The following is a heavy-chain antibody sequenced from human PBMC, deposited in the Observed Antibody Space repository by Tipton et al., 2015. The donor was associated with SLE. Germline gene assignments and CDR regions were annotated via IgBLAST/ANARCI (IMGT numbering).Heavy chain of an antibody. V-gene: IGHV4-59*12. J-gene: IGHJ4*02. CDR1: GGSISSYY. D-gene: IGHD6-19*01. CDR2: IYYSGSTNYSGST. CDR3: ARGIAVAGPFDY. Sequence: TLSLTCTVSGGSISSYYWSWIRQPPGKGLEWIGYIYYSGSTNYSGSTNYNPSLKSRVTISLDTSKSQFSLKLSSVTAADTAVYYCARGIAVAGPFDYWGQGTPVTVSS.